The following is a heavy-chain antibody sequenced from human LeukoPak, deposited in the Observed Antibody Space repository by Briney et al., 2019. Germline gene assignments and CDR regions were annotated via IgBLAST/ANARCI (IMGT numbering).Heavy chain of an antibody. V-gene: IGHV1-18*01. CDR2: ISAYNGNT. D-gene: IGHD5-24*01. CDR1: GGTFSSYA. Sequence: ASVKVSCKAFGGTFSSYAISWVRQAAGQGVEWMGWISAYNGNTKYAQKLQGRVTMTTDTSTSTAYMELRSLRSEDTAVYYCARDKPDNYEAFDIWGQGTMVTVSS. CDR3: ARDKPDNYEAFDI. J-gene: IGHJ3*02.